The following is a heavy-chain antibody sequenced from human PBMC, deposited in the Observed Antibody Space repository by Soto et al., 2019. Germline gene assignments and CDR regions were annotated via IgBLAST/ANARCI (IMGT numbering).Heavy chain of an antibody. D-gene: IGHD2-2*03. Sequence: SVKVSCKVSGGTFSSYAISWVRQAPGQGLEWMGGIIPIFGTANYAQKFQGRVTITADESTSTAYMELSSLRSEDTAVYYCASGYCSSTSCYLGGAGYYYYGMDVWGQGTTVTVSS. J-gene: IGHJ6*02. CDR3: ASGYCSSTSCYLGGAGYYYYGMDV. CDR1: GGTFSSYA. V-gene: IGHV1-69*13. CDR2: IIPIFGTA.